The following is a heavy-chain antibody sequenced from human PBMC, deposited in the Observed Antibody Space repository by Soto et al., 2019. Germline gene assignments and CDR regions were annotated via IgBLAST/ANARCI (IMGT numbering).Heavy chain of an antibody. CDR2: IYYSGST. CDR3: ARDRAGALYFDY. CDR1: GGSISSGGYY. V-gene: IGHV4-31*03. Sequence: QVQLQESGPGLVKPSQTLSLTCTVSGGSISSGGYYWSWIRQHPGKGLEWIGYIYYSGSTYYNPSLKSRVTISVDTSKNQVSLKLSSVTAADTAVYYCARDRAGALYFDYWGQGTLVTVSS. D-gene: IGHD6-13*01. J-gene: IGHJ4*02.